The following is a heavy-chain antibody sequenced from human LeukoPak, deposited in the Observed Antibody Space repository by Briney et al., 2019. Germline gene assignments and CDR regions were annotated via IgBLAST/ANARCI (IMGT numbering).Heavy chain of an antibody. CDR3: AKDPSDLGGSGSNNYFDC. CDR1: GFTFSSYW. Sequence: GGSLRLSCAASGFTFSSYWMSWVRQAPGKGLEWVANIKEDGSRNHYVDSVKGRFTISRDNAKNSLYLQMNSLRAEDTAVYYCAKDPSDLGGSGSNNYFDCWGQGTLVTVSS. V-gene: IGHV3-7*05. D-gene: IGHD3-10*01. J-gene: IGHJ4*02. CDR2: IKEDGSRN.